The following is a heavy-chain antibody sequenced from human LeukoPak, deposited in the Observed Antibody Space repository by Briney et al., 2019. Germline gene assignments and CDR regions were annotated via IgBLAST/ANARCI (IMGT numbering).Heavy chain of an antibody. CDR1: GGTFSSYA. J-gene: IGHJ3*02. D-gene: IGHD6-19*01. CDR3: ASLPAVAGTHAFDI. Sequence: GASVKVSCKASGGTFSSYAISWVRQAPGQGLEWMGGIIPIFGTANYAQKFQGRVTITADKSTSTAYMELSSLRSEDTAVYYCASLPAVAGTHAFDIWGQGTMVTVSS. V-gene: IGHV1-69*06. CDR2: IIPIFGTA.